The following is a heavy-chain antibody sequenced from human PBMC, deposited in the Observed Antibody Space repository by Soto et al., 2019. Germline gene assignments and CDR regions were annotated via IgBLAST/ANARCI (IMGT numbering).Heavy chain of an antibody. V-gene: IGHV1-2*02. J-gene: IGHJ4*02. CDR3: ASAPPYYGISGYLEV. CDR1: GHYFSGYY. Sequence: QVQLVQSGAEVKKPGASVKVSCEAPGHYFSGYYMYWVRQAPGHGLEWMGWINLNSGGTNYAQKFQGRVTMTRDTSITTGYLDLRGLTSDDTAVYYCASAPPYYGISGYLEVWGLGTLVTVSS. D-gene: IGHD3-22*01. CDR2: INLNSGGT.